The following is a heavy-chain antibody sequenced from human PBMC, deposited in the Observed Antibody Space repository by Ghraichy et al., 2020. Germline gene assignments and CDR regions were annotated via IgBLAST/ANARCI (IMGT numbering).Heavy chain of an antibody. CDR3: ASNYYDSSGYPDY. CDR2: IIPIFGTA. Sequence: SVKVSCKASGGTFSSYAISWVRQAPGQGLEWMGGIIPIFGTANYAQKFQGRVTITADESTSTAYMELSSLRSEDTAVYYCASNYYDSSGYPDYWGQGTLVTVSS. V-gene: IGHV1-69*13. D-gene: IGHD3-22*01. CDR1: GGTFSSYA. J-gene: IGHJ4*02.